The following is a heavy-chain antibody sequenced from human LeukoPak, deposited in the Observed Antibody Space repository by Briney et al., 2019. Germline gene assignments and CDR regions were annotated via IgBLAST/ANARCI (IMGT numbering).Heavy chain of an antibody. J-gene: IGHJ4*02. Sequence: GGSLSLSCAASGNYWMHWVRQVPGKGLVWVSHINSDGSWTSYADSVKGRFTISKDNAKNTVYLQMNSLRAEDTAVYYCVSFYETYWGRGTLVTVSS. CDR2: INSDGSWT. CDR3: VSFYETY. D-gene: IGHD2/OR15-2a*01. CDR1: GNYW. V-gene: IGHV3-74*01.